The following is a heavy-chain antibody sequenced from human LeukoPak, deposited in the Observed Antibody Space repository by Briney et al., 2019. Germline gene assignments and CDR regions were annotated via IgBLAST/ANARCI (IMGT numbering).Heavy chain of an antibody. Sequence: GGSLRLSCAASRFTFSSYGVNWVRQAPGKGLEWVSYINSRSSTIYYADSVRGRFTISRDNAKNSLYLQMNSLKAEDTAIYYCAREVGTPQAFDIWGQGTMVTVSS. CDR1: RFTFSSYG. CDR2: INSRSSTI. D-gene: IGHD1-26*01. CDR3: AREVGTPQAFDI. J-gene: IGHJ3*02. V-gene: IGHV3-48*01.